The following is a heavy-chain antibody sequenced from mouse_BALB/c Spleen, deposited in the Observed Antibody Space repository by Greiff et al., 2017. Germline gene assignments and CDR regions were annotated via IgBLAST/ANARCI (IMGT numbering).Heavy chain of an antibody. J-gene: IGHJ4*01. CDR3: ARYYEYDKGYYAMDY. CDR2: IYPGSGST. D-gene: IGHD2-4*01. CDR1: GYTFTDYV. Sequence: VQLQQSGPELVKPGASVKMSCKASGYTFTDYVISWVKQRTGQGLEWIGEIYPGSGSTYYNEKFKGKATLTADKSSNTAYMQLSSLTSEDSAVYFCARYYEYDKGYYAMDYWGQGTSVTVSA. V-gene: IGHV1-77*01.